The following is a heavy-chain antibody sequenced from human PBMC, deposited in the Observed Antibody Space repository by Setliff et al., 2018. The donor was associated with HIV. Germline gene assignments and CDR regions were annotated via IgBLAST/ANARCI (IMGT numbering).Heavy chain of an antibody. CDR3: AKDVHIAVAAGLDH. D-gene: IGHD6-19*01. CDR1: GFTFSRDW. J-gene: IGHJ4*02. CDR2: TNSDGSST. V-gene: IGHV3-74*01. Sequence: PGESLKISCAASGFTFSRDWMLWVRQPPGKGLVWVARTNSDGSSTSHADSVKGRFTVSSDNAENSLYLQMNSLRPEDTAFYYCAKDVHIAVAAGLDHWGQGTLVTVSS.